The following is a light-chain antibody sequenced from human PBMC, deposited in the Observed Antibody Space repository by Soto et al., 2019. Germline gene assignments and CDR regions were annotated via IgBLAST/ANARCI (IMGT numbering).Light chain of an antibody. CDR1: QTISSNY. V-gene: IGKV3-20*01. CDR3: QQYGTSPPT. CDR2: GAT. Sequence: EIVLTQSPGTLSVPLGETATLSCRASQTISSNYIAWYQQKPGQAPRLLIFGATKRATGVSDNFSGGGSGTDFTLTIFSLEPEDPAMYNCQQYGTSPPTFGGGTKVEI. J-gene: IGKJ4*01.